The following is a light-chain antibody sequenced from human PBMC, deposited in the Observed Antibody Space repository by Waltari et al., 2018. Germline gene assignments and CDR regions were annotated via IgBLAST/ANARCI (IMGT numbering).Light chain of an antibody. Sequence: DIQMTQSPSTLSASVGDRVTIAYRASQSISSWLAWYQQKPGKAPKLLIYKASTLESGVPSRFSGSGSGTEFTLTISSLQPDDFATYYCQHYNTYSRSITFGQGTRLEIQ. CDR1: QSISSW. CDR3: QHYNTYSRSIT. CDR2: KAS. J-gene: IGKJ5*01. V-gene: IGKV1-5*03.